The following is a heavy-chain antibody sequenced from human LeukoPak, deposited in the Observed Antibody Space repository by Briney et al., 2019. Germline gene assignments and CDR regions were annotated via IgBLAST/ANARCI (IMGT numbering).Heavy chain of an antibody. CDR2: ISGSGGST. D-gene: IGHD5-18*01. Sequence: PGGSLRLSCAASGFTFSSYAMSWVRQAPGKGLEWVSAISGSGGSTYYADSVKGRFTISRDNSKNTLYLQMNSLRAEDTAVYYCARGGKPGYSYWEVSYYMDVWGKGTTVTVSS. V-gene: IGHV3-23*01. CDR1: GFTFSSYA. J-gene: IGHJ6*03. CDR3: ARGGKPGYSYWEVSYYMDV.